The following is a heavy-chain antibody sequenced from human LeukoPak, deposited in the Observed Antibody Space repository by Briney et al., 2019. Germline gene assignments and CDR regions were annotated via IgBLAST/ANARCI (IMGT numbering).Heavy chain of an antibody. Sequence: GASVKVSCKASGYTFTSYYMHWVRQAPGQGLEWMGIINPSGGSTSYAQKFQGRVTMTRDMSTSTVYMELSSLRSEDTAVYYCARDQRAQQPHIDKYSSGWYGWFDPWGQGTLVTVSS. CDR2: INPSGGST. J-gene: IGHJ5*02. V-gene: IGHV1-46*01. CDR3: ARDQRAQQPHIDKYSSGWYGWFDP. D-gene: IGHD6-19*01. CDR1: GYTFTSYY.